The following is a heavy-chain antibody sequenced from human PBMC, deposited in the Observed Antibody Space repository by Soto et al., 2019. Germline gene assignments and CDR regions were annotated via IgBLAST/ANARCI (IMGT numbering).Heavy chain of an antibody. CDR1: GYTFTSYC. CDR3: ARQDGSALYYFDY. CDR2: IYPGDSDT. Sequence: GESLKISCAGSGYTFTSYCIALVLQMPGKGLEWMGIIYPGDSDTRYSPSFQGQVSISADKSISTAYLQWSSLKASDTAMYYCARQDGSALYYFDYWGQGTLVTVSS. J-gene: IGHJ4*02. V-gene: IGHV5-51*01. D-gene: IGHD6-19*01.